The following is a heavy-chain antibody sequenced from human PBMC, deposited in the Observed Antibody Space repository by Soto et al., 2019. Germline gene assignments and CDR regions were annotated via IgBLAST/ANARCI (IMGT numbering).Heavy chain of an antibody. Sequence: SETLSLTCTGSGGSVTSDEDYWTWIRQSPGKGLEWIGYISNSGSTGYNPSLKTRLSMSVDRSKNQFTLRLTSVTAADTAVYFCATESGSTYGYFDHWGQGTQVTVSS. CDR3: ATESGSTYGYFDH. CDR1: GGSVTSDEDY. D-gene: IGHD5-18*01. V-gene: IGHV4-30-4*01. J-gene: IGHJ4*02. CDR2: ISNSGST.